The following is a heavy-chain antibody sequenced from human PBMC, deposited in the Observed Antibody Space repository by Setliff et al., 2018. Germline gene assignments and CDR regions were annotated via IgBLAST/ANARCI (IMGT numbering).Heavy chain of an antibody. CDR1: GHILSELS. CDR3: ARDRPPMVRGVIIGTTRYYYGMDV. J-gene: IGHJ6*02. Sequence: ASVKVSCKVSGHILSELSMYWVRQAPGKGLEWIGGFDPEYGKTFDAQKFQGRVTMTEDTSTDTAYMVLSTLRSEDTAVYYCARDRPPMVRGVIIGTTRYYYGMDVWGQGTTVTVSS. V-gene: IGHV1-24*01. D-gene: IGHD3-10*01. CDR2: FDPEYGKT.